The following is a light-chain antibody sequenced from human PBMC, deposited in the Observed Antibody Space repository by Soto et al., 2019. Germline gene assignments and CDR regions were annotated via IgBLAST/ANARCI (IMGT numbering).Light chain of an antibody. Sequence: EFVLTQSPGTLSLSPGERATLSCRASQTVRNNYLAWYQQKPGQAPRLLIYDASSRATGIPDRFSGGGSGTDFTLTISSLQPEDFATYYCQQLWTYPLTFGGGTKVEI. J-gene: IGKJ4*01. CDR3: QQLWTYPLT. CDR2: DAS. V-gene: IGKV3D-20*02. CDR1: QTVRNNY.